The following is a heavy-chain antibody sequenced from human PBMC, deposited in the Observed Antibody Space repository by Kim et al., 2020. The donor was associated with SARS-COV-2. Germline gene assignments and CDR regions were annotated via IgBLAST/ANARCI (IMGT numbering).Heavy chain of an antibody. D-gene: IGHD5-12*01. CDR2: IYSDGST. CDR3: AREWHS. V-gene: IGHV3-53*01. CDR1: GFTVSGNY. Sequence: GGSLRLSCTASGFTVSGNYMGWVRQTPGKGLECLSAIYSDGSTFYADSVKGRFTISRDNSKNTLYLQMNSLTVDDTAVYYCAREWHSWGQGTLVTVSS. J-gene: IGHJ4*02.